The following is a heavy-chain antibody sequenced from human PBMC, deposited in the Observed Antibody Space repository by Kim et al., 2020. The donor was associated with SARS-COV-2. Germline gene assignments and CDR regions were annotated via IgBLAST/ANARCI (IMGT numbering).Heavy chain of an antibody. Sequence: GGSLRLSCAASGFIFSDHYMDWVRQAPGKGLEWVGRIRNRANSHTTEYAASVKGRFTISRDDSKNSLFLQMNSLETDDTALYYCIRSIVGYTRRFDFWGQGTLVTVSS. D-gene: IGHD1-26*01. CDR2: IRNRANSHTT. J-gene: IGHJ4*02. CDR3: IRSIVGYTRRFDF. V-gene: IGHV3-72*01. CDR1: GFIFSDHY.